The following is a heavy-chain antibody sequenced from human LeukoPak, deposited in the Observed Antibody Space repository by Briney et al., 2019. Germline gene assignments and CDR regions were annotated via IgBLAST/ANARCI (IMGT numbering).Heavy chain of an antibody. CDR2: IYYSGST. Sequence: SETLSLTCTVSGGPISSSSYYWGWVRQPPGKGLEWIGSIYYSGSTYYNPSLKSRVTISVDTSKNQFSLKLSSVTAADTAVYYCAASRYSSSWYYFDYWGQGTLVTVSS. D-gene: IGHD6-13*01. J-gene: IGHJ4*02. CDR3: AASRYSSSWYYFDY. V-gene: IGHV4-39*01. CDR1: GGPISSSSYY.